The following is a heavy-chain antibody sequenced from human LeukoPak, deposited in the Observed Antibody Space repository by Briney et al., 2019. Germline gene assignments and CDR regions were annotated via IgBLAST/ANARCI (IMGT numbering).Heavy chain of an antibody. V-gene: IGHV4-4*03. D-gene: IGHD1-7*01. CDR2: IYHSGST. CDR1: VGSIGGDNW. J-gene: IGHJ5*02. CDR3: ARGPKTGTTFHGWFDP. Sequence: PPGALSLPCAAPVGSIGGDNWWGWVGRPPGRGRGGLGEIYHSGSTNYNPPLKSRVTISVDTSKNQFSLKLSSVTAADTAVYYCARGPKTGTTFHGWFDPWGQGTLVTVSS.